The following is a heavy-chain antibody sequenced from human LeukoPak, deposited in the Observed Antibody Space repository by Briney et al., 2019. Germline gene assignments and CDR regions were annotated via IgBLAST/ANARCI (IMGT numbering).Heavy chain of an antibody. CDR2: ISGSGGST. CDR3: ARSSSSGYAYYFDY. V-gene: IGHV3-23*01. Sequence: PGGSLRLSCAASGFTFSSYAMSWVRQAPGKGLEWVSGISGSGGSTYYADSVKGRFTISRDNSKNTLYLQMDSLRAEDTALYYCARSSSSGYAYYFDYWGQGTLVTVSS. CDR1: GFTFSSYA. J-gene: IGHJ4*02. D-gene: IGHD6-19*01.